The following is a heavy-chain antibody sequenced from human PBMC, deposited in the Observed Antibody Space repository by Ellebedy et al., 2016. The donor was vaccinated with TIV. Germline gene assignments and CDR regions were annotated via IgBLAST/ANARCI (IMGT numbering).Heavy chain of an antibody. Sequence: GESLKISCAASGSTFSGSAMHWVRQASGKGLEWVGRIRSKANSYATEYTASVNGRFTIYRDDSKNTAYLQMNSLETEDTAVYYCAITYYYDSSGYTIDYWGQGTLVTVTS. V-gene: IGHV3-73*01. CDR3: AITYYYDSSGYTIDY. D-gene: IGHD3-22*01. CDR1: GSTFSGSA. CDR2: IRSKANSYAT. J-gene: IGHJ4*02.